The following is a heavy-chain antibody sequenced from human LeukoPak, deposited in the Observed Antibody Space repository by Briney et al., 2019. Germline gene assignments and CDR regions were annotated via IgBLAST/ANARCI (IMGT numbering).Heavy chain of an antibody. CDR1: VYTFSDYY. CDR2: INPYSGGT. CDR3: ARGHDNTGYGYFDY. V-gene: IGHV1-2*02. Sequence: SVRLSCKASVYTFSDYYIHWARQAPGQGLERMVWINPYSGGTNYAQKFQGRVTMTRDTSNATTYMDLSSLMSDDTAVYYCARGHDNTGYGYFDYWGQGTLVTVSS. J-gene: IGHJ4*02. D-gene: IGHD5-18*01.